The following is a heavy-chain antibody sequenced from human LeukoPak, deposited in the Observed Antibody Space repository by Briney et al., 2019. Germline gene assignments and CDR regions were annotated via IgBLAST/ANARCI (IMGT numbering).Heavy chain of an antibody. CDR1: GYTFTGYY. D-gene: IGHD4-11*01. Sequence: ASVKVSCKASGYTFTGYYMHWVRQAPGQGLEWMGWIKPNNGGTNYAQKFQGRVTMTRDTSISTAYMELSRLTSDDTAVYYCARDAIVRDYSNSDYWGQGTLVTVSS. CDR2: IKPNNGGT. V-gene: IGHV1-2*02. J-gene: IGHJ4*02. CDR3: ARDAIVRDYSNSDY.